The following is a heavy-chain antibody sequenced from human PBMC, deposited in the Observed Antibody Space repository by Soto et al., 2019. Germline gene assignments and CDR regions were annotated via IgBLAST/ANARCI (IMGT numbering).Heavy chain of an antibody. D-gene: IGHD2-21*02. CDR2: IFTRDSET. J-gene: IGHJ5*02. CDR1: GHLFNNHW. Sequence: GESLKISCKGPGHLFNNHWIGWVRQTPGKGLEWMGLIFTRDSETKTSPSFQGHVSFSVDNSINTVYLQWTSLKTTDTGIYFCARGYFDSFHCYDLWGQGTFVTVS. CDR3: ARGYFDSFHCYDL. V-gene: IGHV5-51*01.